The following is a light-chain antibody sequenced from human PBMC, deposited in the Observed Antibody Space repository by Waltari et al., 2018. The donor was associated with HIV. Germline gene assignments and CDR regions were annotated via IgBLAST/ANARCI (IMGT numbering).Light chain of an antibody. J-gene: IGKJ4*01. Sequence: EIVLTQSPGTLSLSPGARGTLSCRASQSVSSSYLAWYQQKPGQAPRLLIYGASSRATGIPDRFSGSGSGTDFTLSISGLELEDFAVYYCQHFGSSHLTFGGGTKVEIK. CDR1: QSVSSSY. CDR2: GAS. V-gene: IGKV3-20*01. CDR3: QHFGSSHLT.